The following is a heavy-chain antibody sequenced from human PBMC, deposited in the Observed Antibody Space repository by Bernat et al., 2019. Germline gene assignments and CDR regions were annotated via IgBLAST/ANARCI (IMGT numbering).Heavy chain of an antibody. Sequence: EVQLVESGGGLVQPGGSLRLSCVGSGFTLSDHYMDWVRQTPGKGLEWIGRSKNKANSYTAEYAASVKGKFTIPRDDSKNLLSLQMNSLQTADTAVYYCTRLERGGRSDYWGQGTLVTVSS. CDR3: TRLERGGRSDY. CDR2: SKNKANSYTA. V-gene: IGHV3-72*01. J-gene: IGHJ4*02. D-gene: IGHD1-26*01. CDR1: GFTLSDHY.